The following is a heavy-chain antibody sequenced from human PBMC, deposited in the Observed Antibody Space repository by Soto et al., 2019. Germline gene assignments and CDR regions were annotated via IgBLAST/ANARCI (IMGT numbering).Heavy chain of an antibody. CDR3: ATVRRFGELRSLY. Sequence: EVHLLESGGGLVQPGGSLRLSCAASGFTFSSYAMSWVRQAPGKGLEWVSAICVSGDTTYHAAAVKGRFTNSRDNSKNTLYLQMGSLRAEETAVYYCATVRRFGELRSLYWGQGTLVTVSS. D-gene: IGHD3-10*01. CDR2: ICVSGDTT. V-gene: IGHV3-23*01. CDR1: GFTFSSYA. J-gene: IGHJ4*02.